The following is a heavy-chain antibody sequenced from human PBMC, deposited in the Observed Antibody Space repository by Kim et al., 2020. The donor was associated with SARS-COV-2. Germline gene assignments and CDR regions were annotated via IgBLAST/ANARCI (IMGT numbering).Heavy chain of an antibody. CDR2: ISYDGSNK. D-gene: IGHD2-2*01. Sequence: GSLRLSCAASGFTFSSYGMHWVRQAPGKGLEWVAVISYDGSNKYYADSVKGRFTISRDNSKNTLYLQMNSLRAEDTAVYYCAKDRSRVVPAAYFDYWGQGTLVTVSS. CDR3: AKDRSRVVPAAYFDY. CDR1: GFTFSSYG. J-gene: IGHJ4*02. V-gene: IGHV3-30*18.